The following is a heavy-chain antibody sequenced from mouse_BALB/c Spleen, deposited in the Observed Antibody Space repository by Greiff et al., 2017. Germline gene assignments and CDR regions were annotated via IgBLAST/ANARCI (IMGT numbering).Heavy chain of an antibody. D-gene: IGHD1-1*01. J-gene: IGHJ3*01. CDR1: GFNIKDYY. CDR2: IDPENGNT. Sequence: EVKLVESGAELVRPGALVKLSCKASGFNIKDYYMHWVKQRPEQGLEWIGWIDPENGNTIYDPKFQGKASITADTSSNTAYLQLSSLTSEDTAVYYCARRGYGSRGAWFAYWGQGTLVTVSA. CDR3: ARRGYGSRGAWFAY. V-gene: IGHV14-1*02.